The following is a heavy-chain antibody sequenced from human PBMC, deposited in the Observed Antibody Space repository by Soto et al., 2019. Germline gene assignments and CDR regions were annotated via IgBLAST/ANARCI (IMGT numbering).Heavy chain of an antibody. V-gene: IGHV1-69*01. D-gene: IGHD2-15*01. CDR1: GGTFSSYA. J-gene: IGHJ5*02. CDR3: ARAPGVVVVAATPGSWFDP. Sequence: QVQLVQSGAEVKKPGSSVKVSCKASGGTFSSYAISWVRQAPGQGLEWMGGIIPIVGTANYAQKFQGRVTITADESTVTAYMEMSSLRSEDTAVYYCARAPGVVVVAATPGSWFDPWGQGPLVTVSS. CDR2: IIPIVGTA.